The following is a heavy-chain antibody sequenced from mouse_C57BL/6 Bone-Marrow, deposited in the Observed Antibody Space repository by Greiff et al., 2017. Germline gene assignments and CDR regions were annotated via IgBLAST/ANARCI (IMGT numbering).Heavy chain of an antibody. CDR2: INPSNGGT. CDR3: ARWGYSTLYAMDY. Sequence: VQLQQPGTELVKPGASVKLSCKASGYTFTSYWMHWVKQRPGQGLEWIGNINPSNGGTNYNEKFKSKATLTVDKSSSTAYMQLSSLTSEDSAVYYCARWGYSTLYAMDYWGQGTSVTVSS. J-gene: IGHJ4*01. CDR1: GYTFTSYW. D-gene: IGHD2-5*01. V-gene: IGHV1-53*01.